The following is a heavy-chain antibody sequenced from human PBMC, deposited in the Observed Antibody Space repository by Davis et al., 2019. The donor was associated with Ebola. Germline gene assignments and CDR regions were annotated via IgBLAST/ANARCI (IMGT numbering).Heavy chain of an antibody. D-gene: IGHD3-22*01. CDR3: ARDLGITMICGGW. V-gene: IGHV1-69*04. CDR1: GGTFSSYT. Sequence: SVKVSCKASGGTFSSYTISWVRQAPGQGLEWMGRIIPILALANYAQKFQGRVTITADKSTSTAYMELSSLRSDDTAVYYCARDLGITMICGGWWGQGTLVTVSS. J-gene: IGHJ4*02. CDR2: IIPILALA.